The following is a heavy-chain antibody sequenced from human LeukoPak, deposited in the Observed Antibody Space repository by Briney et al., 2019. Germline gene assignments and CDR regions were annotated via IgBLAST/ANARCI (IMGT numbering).Heavy chain of an antibody. D-gene: IGHD5-12*01. J-gene: IGHJ4*02. CDR3: ARGGHIVATINPFDY. CDR1: GGTFSSYA. CDR2: IIPIFGTA. Sequence: ASVKVSCKASGGTFSSYAISWVRQAPGQGLEWMGGIIPIFGTANYAQKFQGRVTITTDESTSTAYMELSSLRSEDTAVYYCARGGHIVATINPFDYWGQGTLVTVSS. V-gene: IGHV1-69*05.